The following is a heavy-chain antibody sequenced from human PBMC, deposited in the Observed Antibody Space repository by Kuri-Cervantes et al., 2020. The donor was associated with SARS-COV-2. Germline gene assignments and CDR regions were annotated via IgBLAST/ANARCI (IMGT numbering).Heavy chain of an antibody. CDR1: GFTSSNAW. CDR2: IKSKTDGGTT. CDR3: TTTPPVVITTGYFQH. D-gene: IGHD3-22*01. Sequence: GGSLRLSCAASGFTSSNAWMSWVRQAPGKGLEWVGRIKSKTDGGTTDYAAPVKGRFTISRDDSKNTLYLQMNSLKTEDTAVYYCTTTPPVVITTGYFQHWGQGTLVTVSS. V-gene: IGHV3-15*01. J-gene: IGHJ1*01.